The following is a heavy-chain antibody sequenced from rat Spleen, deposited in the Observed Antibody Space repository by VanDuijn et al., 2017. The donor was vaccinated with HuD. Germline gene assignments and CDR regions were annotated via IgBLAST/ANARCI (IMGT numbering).Heavy chain of an antibody. CDR1: GFTFSDYG. D-gene: IGHD4-1*01. Sequence: EVQLVESGGGSAQPGRSLKLSCVASGFTFSDYGMAWVRQTPTKGLEWIASITNTGGATYYPDSVKGRFTISREDAKSTVYLHMDSLRSEDTATYYCATLTGDAWGQGASVTVSS. J-gene: IGHJ4*01. CDR3: ATLTGDA. V-gene: IGHV5S23*01. CDR2: ITNTGGAT.